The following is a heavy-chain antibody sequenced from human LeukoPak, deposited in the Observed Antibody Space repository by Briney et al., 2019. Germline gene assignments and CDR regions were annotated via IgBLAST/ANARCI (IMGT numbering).Heavy chain of an antibody. J-gene: IGHJ4*02. CDR1: SGSISSSSYY. D-gene: IGHD3-22*01. CDR3: ASTDSSGYYLDY. V-gene: IGHV4-39*07. CDR2: IYYSGST. Sequence: SETLSLTCTVSSGSISSSSYYWGWIRQPPGKGLEWIGSIYYSGSTYYNPSLKSRVAISVDTSKNQFSLKLSSVAAADTAVYHCASTDSSGYYLDYWGQGTLVTVSS.